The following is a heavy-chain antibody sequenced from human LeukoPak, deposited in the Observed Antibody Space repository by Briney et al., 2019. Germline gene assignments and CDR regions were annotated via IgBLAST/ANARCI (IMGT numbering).Heavy chain of an antibody. CDR3: ARGAYSSSWYYYYYYGMDV. CDR2: MNPNSGNT. V-gene: IGHV1-8*01. CDR1: GYTFTSYD. D-gene: IGHD6-13*01. J-gene: IGHJ6*02. Sequence: GASVKVSCKASGYTFTSYDINWVRQATGQGLEWMGWMNPNSGNTGYAQKFQGRVTMTRNTSISTAYMELRSLRSEDTAVYYCARGAYSSSWYYYYYYGMDVWGQGTTVTVSS.